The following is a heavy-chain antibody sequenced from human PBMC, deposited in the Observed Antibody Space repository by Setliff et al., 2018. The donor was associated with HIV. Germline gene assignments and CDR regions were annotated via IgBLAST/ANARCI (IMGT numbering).Heavy chain of an antibody. D-gene: IGHD1-1*01. Sequence: PGESLKISCKGSGYSFTSYWISWVRQMPGKGLEWMGRIDPSDSYTNYSPSFQGHVTISADKSISTAYLQWSSLKASDTAMYYCSIRPQYNWNPTFPSYYYYGMDVWGQGTTVTVSS. J-gene: IGHJ6*02. CDR2: IDPSDSYT. CDR3: SIRPQYNWNPTFPSYYYYGMDV. CDR1: GYSFTSYW. V-gene: IGHV5-10-1*01.